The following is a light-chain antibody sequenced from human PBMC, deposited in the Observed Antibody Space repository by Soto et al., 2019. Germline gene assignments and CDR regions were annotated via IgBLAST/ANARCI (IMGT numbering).Light chain of an antibody. J-gene: IGKJ4*01. CDR3: QQRSNWPPLT. CDR2: DAS. CDR1: QSVSSY. Sequence: EIVLTQSPATLSLSPGERATLSCRASQSVSSYLAWYQQKPGQAPRLLIYDASNRATGIPARFSGSGSGTDFTLTISSLEPEDLAVYYGQQRSNWPPLTFGGGTKVEIK. V-gene: IGKV3-11*01.